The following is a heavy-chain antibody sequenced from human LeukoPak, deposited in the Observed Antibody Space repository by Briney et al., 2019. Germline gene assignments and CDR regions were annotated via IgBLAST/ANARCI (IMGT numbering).Heavy chain of an antibody. V-gene: IGHV3-23*01. CDR1: GFTVSNYW. Sequence: PGGSLRLSCAASGFTVSNYWLHWVRQAPGKGLEWVSAISGSGGSTYYADSVKGRFTISRDNSKNTLYLQMNSLRAEDTAVFYCVSLYSSSWYNYFDYWGQGTLVTVSS. CDR3: VSLYSSSWYNYFDY. J-gene: IGHJ4*02. D-gene: IGHD6-13*01. CDR2: ISGSGGST.